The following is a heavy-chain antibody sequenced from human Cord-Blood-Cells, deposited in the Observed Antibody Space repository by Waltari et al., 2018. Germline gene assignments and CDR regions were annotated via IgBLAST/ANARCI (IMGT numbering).Heavy chain of an antibody. Sequence: QVQLVQSGAEVKKPGASVKVSCKACGYTFTGYYTPLVRKAPGQGLEWMGWINPNSGGTNYAQKFQGRVTMTRDTSISTAYMELSRLRSDDTAVYYCARANWGRGDAFDIWGQGTMVTVSS. J-gene: IGHJ3*02. CDR2: INPNSGGT. CDR3: ARANWGRGDAFDI. D-gene: IGHD7-27*01. CDR1: GYTFTGYY. V-gene: IGHV1-2*02.